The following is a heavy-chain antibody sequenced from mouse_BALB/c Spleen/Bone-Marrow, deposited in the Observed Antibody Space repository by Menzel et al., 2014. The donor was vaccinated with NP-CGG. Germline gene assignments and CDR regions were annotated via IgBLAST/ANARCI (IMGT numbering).Heavy chain of an antibody. CDR1: GYAFTNYL. CDR3: AREWTARAVDY. CDR2: INPGSGGA. V-gene: IGHV1-54*01. J-gene: IGHJ2*01. D-gene: IGHD3-2*01. Sequence: LEESGAELVRPGTSVKVSCKASGYAFTNYLIEWVKQRPVQGLEWIGVINPGSGGANYNAKFKGKATLTADKSSSTAYMQLSSLTSDDSAVYFCAREWTARAVDYWGQGTTLTVSS.